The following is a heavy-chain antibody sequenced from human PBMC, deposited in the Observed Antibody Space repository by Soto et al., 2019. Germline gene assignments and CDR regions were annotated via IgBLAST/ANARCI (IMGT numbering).Heavy chain of an antibody. V-gene: IGHV3-30*18. Sequence: GGSLRLSCAASGFTFSSYGMHWVRQAPGKGLEWVAVISYDGSNKYYADSVKGRFTISRDNSKNTLYLQMNSLRAEDTAVYYCAKEYYGSGSYYSWGQGTLVTVSS. CDR2: ISYDGSNK. D-gene: IGHD3-10*01. CDR1: GFTFSSYG. J-gene: IGHJ4*02. CDR3: AKEYYGSGSYYS.